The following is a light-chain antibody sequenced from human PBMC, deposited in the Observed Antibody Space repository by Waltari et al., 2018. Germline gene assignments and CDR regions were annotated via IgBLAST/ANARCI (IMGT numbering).Light chain of an antibody. CDR2: EVV. J-gene: IGLJ1*01. CDR3: SSYTSSITYV. V-gene: IGLV2-14*01. Sequence: QSALTQPASVSGSPGQSITISCTGSSSDVGGYNYVSWYQQHPDRAPKLLIYEVVSRPSGVSDRFSGSKSGNTASLTISGLQAEDEADYYCSSYTSSITYVFGVGTKVTVL. CDR1: SSDVGGYNY.